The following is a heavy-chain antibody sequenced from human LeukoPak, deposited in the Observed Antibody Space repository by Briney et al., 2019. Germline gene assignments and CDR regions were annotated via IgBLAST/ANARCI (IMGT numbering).Heavy chain of an antibody. V-gene: IGHV3-23*01. J-gene: IGHJ6*03. CDR3: ARVVMVRGTMDV. Sequence: GGSLRLSCAASGFTFSSYAMSWVRQAPGKGLEWVSAISGSGGSTYYADSVKGRFTISRDNSKNTLYLQMNSLRAEDTAVYYCARVVMVRGTMDVWGKGTTVTVSS. D-gene: IGHD3-10*01. CDR1: GFTFSSYA. CDR2: ISGSGGST.